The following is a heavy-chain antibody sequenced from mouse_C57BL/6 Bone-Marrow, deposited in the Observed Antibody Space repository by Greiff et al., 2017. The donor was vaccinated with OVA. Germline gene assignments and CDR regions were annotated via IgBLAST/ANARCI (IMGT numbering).Heavy chain of an antibody. V-gene: IGHV1-7*01. CDR2: IYPSSGYT. CDR3: AKDKHHYNSSNTDY. Sequence: QVQLQQSGAELAKPGASVKLSCKASGYTFTSYWMHWVKQRPGQGLEWIGYIYPSSGYTKYNQKFKDKATLTADKSSSTAYMQLSSLTSEDSAIYYSAKDKHHYNSSNTDYWGKGTTLTVSS. J-gene: IGHJ2*01. CDR1: GYTFTSYW. D-gene: IGHD1-1*01.